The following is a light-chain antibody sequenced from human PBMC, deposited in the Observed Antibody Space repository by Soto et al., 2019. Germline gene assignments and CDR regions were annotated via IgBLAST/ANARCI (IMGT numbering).Light chain of an antibody. CDR1: QSVSTNY. CDR3: QHYSSSPPEFT. CDR2: GAS. V-gene: IGKV3-20*01. Sequence: EIVLTQSPATLSLSPGERATLSCRASQSVSTNYLAWYQQRPGQAPRLLIFGASYRATGIPDRFSGSGSGTDFTLTISRLEPEDFAVYYCQHYSSSPPEFTFGPGTKVEIK. J-gene: IGKJ3*01.